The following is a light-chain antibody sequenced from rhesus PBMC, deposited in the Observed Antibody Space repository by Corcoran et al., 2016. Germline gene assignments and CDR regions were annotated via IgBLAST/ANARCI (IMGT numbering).Light chain of an antibody. Sequence: DIQMSQSPSSLSASIGDRATITCRASQDITNSLNWYQQKAGKAPNLLVYSANTLASWVPSRFSGSGAGTEFTLTIRSLQPGDFAAYYCQPGNSKPLTFGGGTKVELK. J-gene: IGKJ4*01. V-gene: IGKV1-32*02. CDR2: SAN. CDR3: QPGNSKPLT. CDR1: QDITNS.